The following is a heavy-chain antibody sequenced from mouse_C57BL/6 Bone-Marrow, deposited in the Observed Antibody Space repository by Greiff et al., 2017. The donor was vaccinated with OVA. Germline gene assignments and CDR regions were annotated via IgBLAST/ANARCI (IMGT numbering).Heavy chain of an antibody. CDR2: IYPRSGNT. Sequence: QVQLQQSGAELARPGASVKLSCKASGYTFTSYGISWVKQRTGQGLEWIGEIYPRSGNTYYNEKFKGKATLTADKSSSTAHMELRSLTSEDSAVYFCARRNYYGSYWYFDVWGTGTTVTVSS. CDR1: GYTFTSYG. CDR3: ARRNYYGSYWYFDV. D-gene: IGHD1-1*01. J-gene: IGHJ1*03. V-gene: IGHV1-81*01.